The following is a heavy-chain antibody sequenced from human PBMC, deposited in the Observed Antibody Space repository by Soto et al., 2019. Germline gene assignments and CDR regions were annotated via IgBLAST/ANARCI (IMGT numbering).Heavy chain of an antibody. CDR3: ARHTYSRGIDY. Sequence: GESLKISCKGSGYSFTSYWIGWVRQMPGKGLEWMGTIYPGDSDTRYSPSFQGQVTVSADKSISTAYLQWSSLKASDTAMYYCARHTYSRGIDYWGQGTLVTVSS. V-gene: IGHV5-51*01. D-gene: IGHD6-19*01. CDR2: IYPGDSDT. CDR1: GYSFTSYW. J-gene: IGHJ4*02.